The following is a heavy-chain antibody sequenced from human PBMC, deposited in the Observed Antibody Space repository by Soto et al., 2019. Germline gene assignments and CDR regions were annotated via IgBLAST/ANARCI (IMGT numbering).Heavy chain of an antibody. J-gene: IGHJ6*02. CDR3: AKGDVDSFYYYYGMDV. CDR1: GFTFSSYG. Sequence: GGSLRLSCAASGFTFSSYGMHWVRQAPGKGLEWVAVISYDGSNKYYADSVKGRFTISRDNSKNTLYLQMNSLRAEDTAVYYCAKGDVDSFYYYYGMDVWGQGTTVTVSS. CDR2: ISYDGSNK. D-gene: IGHD2-15*01. V-gene: IGHV3-30*18.